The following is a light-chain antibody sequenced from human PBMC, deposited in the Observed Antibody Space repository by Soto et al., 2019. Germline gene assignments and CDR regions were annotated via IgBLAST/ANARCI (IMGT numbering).Light chain of an antibody. V-gene: IGLV2-14*01. J-gene: IGLJ1*01. CDR3: RSYPRSSSYV. CDR2: EVS. CDR1: SSDVGGYNY. Sequence: QSALTQPASVSGSPGQSITISCTGTSSDVGGYNYVSWYQQHPGKAPKLMIYEVSNRPSGVSNRFSGSKSGNTASLTISGLQAEDEADYYCRSYPRSSSYVFGNATKVTV.